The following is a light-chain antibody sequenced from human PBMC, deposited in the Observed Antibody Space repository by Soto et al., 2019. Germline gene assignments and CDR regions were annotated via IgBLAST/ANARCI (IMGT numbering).Light chain of an antibody. Sequence: QSALTQPASVSGSPGQSITISCTGTNDDVGTYNLVSWYQQHPGKAPKLIIYEVNKRPSGVSNRFSGSKSGNTASLTISGLQDEDEADYYCCSYVGSSTFVVFGGGTKVTVL. V-gene: IGLV2-23*02. CDR2: EVN. CDR1: NDDVGTYNL. CDR3: CSYVGSSTFVV. J-gene: IGLJ2*01.